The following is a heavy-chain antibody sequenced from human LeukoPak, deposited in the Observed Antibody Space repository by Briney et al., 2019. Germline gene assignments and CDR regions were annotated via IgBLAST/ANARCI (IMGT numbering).Heavy chain of an antibody. V-gene: IGHV4-4*07. CDR1: GGSINNYY. CDR3: ARGRYCSADICSGGDAFDI. D-gene: IGHD2-15*01. Sequence: SETLSLTCTVSGGSINNYYWSWIRQPAGQGLEWIGRIYTRGSTNYNPSLKSRVTMSVDTFKNQFSLKLSSVTAADTAVYYCARGRYCSADICSGGDAFDIWGQGTMVSVSS. J-gene: IGHJ3*02. CDR2: IYTRGST.